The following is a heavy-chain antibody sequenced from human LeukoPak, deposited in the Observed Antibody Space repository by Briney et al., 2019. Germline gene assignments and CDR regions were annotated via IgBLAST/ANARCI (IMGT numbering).Heavy chain of an antibody. Sequence: GGSLRLSCAASGFSFGDDAMSWFRQAPGKGLEWVGLIRRRANGGTTEYAASVKGRFTISRDDSKSIAYLQMNSLKTEDTAVYYCTRDNYVWGSYRYTTLDYWGQGTLVTVSS. CDR1: GFSFGDDA. V-gene: IGHV3-49*03. J-gene: IGHJ4*02. CDR2: IRRRANGGTT. CDR3: TRDNYVWGSYRYTTLDY. D-gene: IGHD3-16*02.